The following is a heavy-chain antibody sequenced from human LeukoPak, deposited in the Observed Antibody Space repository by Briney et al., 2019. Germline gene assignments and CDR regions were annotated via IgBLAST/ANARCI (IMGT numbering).Heavy chain of an antibody. D-gene: IGHD3-22*01. Sequence: GGSLRLSCAASGFTFSSYAMHWVRQAPGKGLEWVAVISYDGSNKYYADSVKGRFTISRDNSKNTLYLRMNSLRAEDTAVYYCASNRGIYYDSSPFDYWGQGTLVTVSS. CDR2: ISYDGSNK. J-gene: IGHJ4*02. CDR1: GFTFSSYA. CDR3: ASNRGIYYDSSPFDY. V-gene: IGHV3-30-3*01.